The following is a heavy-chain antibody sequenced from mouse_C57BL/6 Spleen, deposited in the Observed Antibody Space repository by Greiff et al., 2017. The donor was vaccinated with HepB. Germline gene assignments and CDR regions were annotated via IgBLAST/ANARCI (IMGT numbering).Heavy chain of an antibody. D-gene: IGHD2-5*01. Sequence: VQLQESGAELVRPGASVTLSCKASGYTFTDYEMHWVKQTPVHGLEWIGAIDPETGGTAYNQKFKGKAILTADKSSSTAYMELRSLTSEDSAVYYCTRRGLSNYLYYFDYWGQGTTLTVSS. J-gene: IGHJ2*01. CDR1: GYTFTDYE. CDR3: TRRGLSNYLYYFDY. CDR2: IDPETGGT. V-gene: IGHV1-15*01.